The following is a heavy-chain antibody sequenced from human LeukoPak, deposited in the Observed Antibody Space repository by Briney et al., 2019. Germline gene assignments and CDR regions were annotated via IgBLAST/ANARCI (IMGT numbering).Heavy chain of an antibody. V-gene: IGHV4-61*01. Sequence: SETLSLTCTVSGGSISSSYYYWSWIRQPPGKGLEWIGYIYYSGSTNYNPSLKSRVTISVDTSKNQFSLKLSSVTAADTAVYYCARAEYYFDYWGQGTLVTVSS. CDR3: ARAEYYFDY. J-gene: IGHJ4*01. CDR1: GGSISSSYYY. CDR2: IYYSGST.